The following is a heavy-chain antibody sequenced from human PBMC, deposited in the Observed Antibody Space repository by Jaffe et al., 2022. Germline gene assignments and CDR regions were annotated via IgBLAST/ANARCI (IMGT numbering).Heavy chain of an antibody. CDR3: ARRVRDSSGYHWFIDS. V-gene: IGHV4-38-2*01. Sequence: QVQLQESGPGLVKPSETLSLTCAVSGYSISSAYYWGWIRQPPGKGLEWIGNMDHTGITFFNPSLKSRVTISPDTSKNQFSLKLTSVTAADTAVYYCARRVRDSSGYHWFIDSWGQGTLVTVSS. D-gene: IGHD3-22*01. CDR2: MDHTGIT. J-gene: IGHJ4*02. CDR1: GYSISSAYY.